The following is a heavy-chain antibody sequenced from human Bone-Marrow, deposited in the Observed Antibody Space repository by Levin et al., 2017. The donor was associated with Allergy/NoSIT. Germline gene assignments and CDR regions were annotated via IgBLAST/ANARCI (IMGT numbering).Heavy chain of an antibody. V-gene: IGHV1-24*01. CDR2: FDPEDGET. D-gene: IGHD3-10*01. J-gene: IGHJ3*02. CDR3: ATDRGQLWFGEFLELGQNAFDI. CDR1: GYTLTELS. Sequence: ASVKVSCKVSGYTLTELSMHWVRQAPGKGLEWMGGFDPEDGETIYAQKFQGRVTMTEDTSTDTAYMELSSLRSEDTAVYYCATDRGQLWFGEFLELGQNAFDIWGQGTMVTVSS.